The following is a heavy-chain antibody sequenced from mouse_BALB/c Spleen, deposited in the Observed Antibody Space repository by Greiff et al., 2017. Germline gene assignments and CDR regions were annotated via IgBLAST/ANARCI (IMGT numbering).Heavy chain of an antibody. V-gene: IGHV1-55*01. CDR3: TRDGTAY. J-gene: IGHJ3*01. D-gene: IGHD4-1*01. CDR1: GYNFTSYW. CDR2: IYPGSGST. Sequence: QVQLQQPGAELVKPGTSVKLSCKASGYNFTSYWINWVKLRPGQGLEWIGDIYPGSGSTNYDEKFKSKGTLTVDTSSSTAYMHLSSLTSEDSAVYYCTRDGTAYWGQGTLVTVSA.